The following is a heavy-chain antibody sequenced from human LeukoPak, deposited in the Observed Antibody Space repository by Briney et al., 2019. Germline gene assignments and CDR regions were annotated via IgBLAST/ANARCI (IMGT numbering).Heavy chain of an antibody. CDR2: ISSSSYI. J-gene: IGHJ6*04. CDR3: ARESVVVPAANYYGMDV. V-gene: IGHV3-21*01. CDR1: GFTFSSYS. D-gene: IGHD2-2*01. Sequence: GGSLRLSCAASGFTFSSYSMNWVRQAPGKGLEWVSSISSSSYIYYADSVKGRFTISRDNAKNSPYLQMNSLRAEDTAVYYCARESVVVPAANYYGMDVWGKGTTVTVSS.